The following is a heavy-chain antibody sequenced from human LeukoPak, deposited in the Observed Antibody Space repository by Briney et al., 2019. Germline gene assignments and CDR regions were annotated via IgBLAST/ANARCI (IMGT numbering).Heavy chain of an antibody. Sequence: GGSLILSCAASGFTVSSNYMSWVRQAPGKGLEWVSVIYSGGSKYYADSVKGRFTISRDNSKNTLYLQMNSLRAEDTAVYYCARDLLDYYDSSGYYPGGFDYWGQGTLVTVSS. V-gene: IGHV3-53*05. CDR1: GFTVSSNY. CDR2: IYSGGSK. J-gene: IGHJ4*02. D-gene: IGHD3-22*01. CDR3: ARDLLDYYDSSGYYPGGFDY.